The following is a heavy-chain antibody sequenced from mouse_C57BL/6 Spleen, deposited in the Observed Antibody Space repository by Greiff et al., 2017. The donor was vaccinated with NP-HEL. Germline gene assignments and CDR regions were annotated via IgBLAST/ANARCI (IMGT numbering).Heavy chain of an antibody. D-gene: IGHD2-1*01. J-gene: IGHJ2*01. V-gene: IGHV1-52*01. CDR1: GYTFTSYW. CDR3: ARGGNWDY. Sequence: VQLQQPGAELVRPGSSVKLSCKASGYTFTSYWMHWVKQRPIQGLEWIGNIDPSDSETRYNQKFKDKATLTVDKSSSTAYMQLSSLTSEDSAVYYCARGGNWDYWGQGTTLTVSS. CDR2: IDPSDSET.